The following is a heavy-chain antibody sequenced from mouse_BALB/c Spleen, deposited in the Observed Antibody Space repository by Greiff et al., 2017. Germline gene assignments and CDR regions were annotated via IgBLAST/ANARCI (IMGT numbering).Heavy chain of an antibody. J-gene: IGHJ2*01. CDR1: GFSLTSYG. Sequence: VQGVESGPGLVQPSQSLSITCTVSGFSLTSYGVHWVRQSPGKGLEWLGVIWSGGSTDYNAAFISRLSISKDNSKSQVFFKMNSLQANDTAIYYCASMITSVFDYWGQGTTLTVSS. CDR2: IWSGGST. V-gene: IGHV2-2*02. D-gene: IGHD2-4*01. CDR3: ASMITSVFDY.